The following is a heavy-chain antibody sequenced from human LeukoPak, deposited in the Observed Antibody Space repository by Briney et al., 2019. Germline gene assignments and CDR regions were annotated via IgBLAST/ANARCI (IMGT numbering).Heavy chain of an antibody. CDR2: IYNSENT. CDR1: GGSVTSYY. J-gene: IGHJ3*02. Sequence: SETLSLTCTVSGGSVTSYYWSWIRQPPGKGLEWIGYIYNSENTKYNSSLESRVTMSEDTSKNQVFLKLSSVTAADTAVYYCASGIAVDPDTFDTWGLGTMVTASS. D-gene: IGHD6-19*01. CDR3: ASGIAVDPDTFDT. V-gene: IGHV4-4*09.